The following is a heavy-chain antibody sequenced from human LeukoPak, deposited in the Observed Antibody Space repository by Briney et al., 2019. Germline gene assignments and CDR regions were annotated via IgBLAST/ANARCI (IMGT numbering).Heavy chain of an antibody. J-gene: IGHJ4*02. V-gene: IGHV3-30*04. CDR2: ISYDGSNK. CDR3: ARDDYGDHRYIDY. D-gene: IGHD4-17*01. CDR1: GFTFSSYA. Sequence: GGSLRLSCAASGFTFSSYAMHWVRQAPGKGLEWVAVISYDGSNKYYADSVKGRFTISRDNSKNTLYLQMNSLRAEDTAVYYCARDDYGDHRYIDYWGQGTLVTVSS.